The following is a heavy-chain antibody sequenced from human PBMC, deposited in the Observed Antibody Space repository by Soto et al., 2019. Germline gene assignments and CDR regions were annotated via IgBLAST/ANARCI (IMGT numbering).Heavy chain of an antibody. V-gene: IGHV3-48*01. Sequence: EVQLVESGGGLVQPGGSLRLSCAASGFTFSRYSMNWVRQAPGKGLEWVSYISSSSRTIYYADSVKGRFTISRDNAKNSLYLQMNSLRAEDTAVYYCAREAHYDFWSGPGWFDPWGQGTLVTVSS. CDR2: ISSSSRTI. J-gene: IGHJ5*02. CDR3: AREAHYDFWSGPGWFDP. CDR1: GFTFSRYS. D-gene: IGHD3-3*01.